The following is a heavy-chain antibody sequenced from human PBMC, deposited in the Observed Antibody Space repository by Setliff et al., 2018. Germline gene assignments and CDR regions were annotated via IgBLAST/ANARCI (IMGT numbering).Heavy chain of an antibody. Sequence: GASVKVSCKTSGYIFTSYGFSWVRQAPGQGLEWMGWISTYNGKTNYAQKFQGRVTMTTDTSTSTAYMELRSLRSDDTAVYYCARDLDYQYYYDSSGRDAFDIWGQGTRGTVSS. V-gene: IGHV1-18*01. D-gene: IGHD3-22*01. CDR3: ARDLDYQYYYDSSGRDAFDI. CDR2: ISTYNGKT. J-gene: IGHJ3*02. CDR1: GYIFTSYG.